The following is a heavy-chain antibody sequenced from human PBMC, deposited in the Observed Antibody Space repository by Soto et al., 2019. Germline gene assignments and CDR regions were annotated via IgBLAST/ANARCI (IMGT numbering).Heavy chain of an antibody. D-gene: IGHD3-22*01. J-gene: IGHJ4*02. V-gene: IGHV1-69*13. CDR1: GGTFSSYA. CDR2: IIPIFGTA. Sequence: SVKVSCKASGGTFSSYAISWVRQAPGQGLEWMGGIIPIFGTANYAQKFQGRVTITADESTSTAYMELSSLRSEDTAVYYCARDPTNYDSSGYFDYWGQGTLVTVS. CDR3: ARDPTNYDSSGYFDY.